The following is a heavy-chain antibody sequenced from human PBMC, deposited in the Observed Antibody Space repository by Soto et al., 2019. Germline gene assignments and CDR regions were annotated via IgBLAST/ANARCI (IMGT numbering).Heavy chain of an antibody. CDR2: IYHSGST. D-gene: IGHD3-3*01. V-gene: IGHV4-30-2*01. J-gene: IGHJ5*02. Sequence: PSETLSLTCAVSGGSISSGGYSWSWIRQPPGKGLEWIGCIYHSGSTYYNPSLKSRVTISVDRSKNQFSLKLSSVTAADTAVYYCARTYYDFWSGYLGSGWFGPWGQGTLVTVSS. CDR3: ARTYYDFWSGYLGSGWFGP. CDR1: GGSISSGGYS.